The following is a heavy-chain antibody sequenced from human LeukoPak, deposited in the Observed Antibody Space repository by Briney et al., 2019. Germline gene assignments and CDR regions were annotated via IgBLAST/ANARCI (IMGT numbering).Heavy chain of an antibody. CDR2: ISYDGSNK. J-gene: IGHJ4*02. Sequence: SGGSLRLSCAASGFTFSSYAMHWVRQAPGKGLEWVAVISYDGSNKYYADSVKGRFTISRDNSKNTLYLQMNSLRAEDTAVYYCAKDKVYVVRGVSDFDYWGQGTLVTVSS. CDR3: AKDKVYVVRGVSDFDY. D-gene: IGHD3-10*01. V-gene: IGHV3-30*04. CDR1: GFTFSSYA.